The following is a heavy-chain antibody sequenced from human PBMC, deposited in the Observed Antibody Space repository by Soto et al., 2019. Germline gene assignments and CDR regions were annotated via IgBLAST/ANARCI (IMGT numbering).Heavy chain of an antibody. J-gene: IGHJ5*02. Sequence: ASVKVSCKASGYTFFTYDISWVRQAPGQGLEWMGWISTYSGDTKYAQKFQGRVTMTTDTSTTTAYLELRSLRSDDTAVYYCARHHGPTTSENWFDPWGQGTLVTAPQ. CDR3: ARHHGPTTSENWFDP. D-gene: IGHD5-12*01. CDR1: GYTFFTYD. CDR2: ISTYSGDT. V-gene: IGHV1-18*01.